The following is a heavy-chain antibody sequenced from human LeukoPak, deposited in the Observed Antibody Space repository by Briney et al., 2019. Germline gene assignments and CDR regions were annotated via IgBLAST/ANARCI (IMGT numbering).Heavy chain of an antibody. J-gene: IGHJ4*02. CDR2: ISGVGDG. V-gene: IGHV3-23*01. D-gene: IGHD4-17*01. CDR3: ANLYGDKDEK. Sequence: GGSLRLSCTASGFAINSQAMSWVRQAPGKGLEWVSAISGVGDGYYAESVKGRFTIFRDNSRNTVFLQLNRLRAEDTAVYYSANLYGDKDEKWGQGTLVTVSS. CDR1: GFAINSQA.